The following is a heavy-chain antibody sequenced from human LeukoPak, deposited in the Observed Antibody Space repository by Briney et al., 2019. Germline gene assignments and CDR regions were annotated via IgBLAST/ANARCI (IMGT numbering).Heavy chain of an antibody. CDR2: INPNNGGT. J-gene: IGHJ4*02. CDR3: TRESGSYHGNDF. D-gene: IGHD1-26*01. Sequence: ASVKVSCKASEYTFTGYYMHWVRQAPGQGLGWMGQINPNNGGTNYAQKFQGRVTMTGDTSISTAYMELSSLRSDDTAVYYCTRESGSYHGNDFWGQGTLVTVSS. V-gene: IGHV1-2*06. CDR1: EYTFTGYY.